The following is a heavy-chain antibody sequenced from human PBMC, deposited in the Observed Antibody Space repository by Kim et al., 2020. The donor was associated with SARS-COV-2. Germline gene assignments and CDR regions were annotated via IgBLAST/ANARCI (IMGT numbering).Heavy chain of an antibody. V-gene: IGHV1-2*02. CDR3: ARSSYYDILTRVFDY. D-gene: IGHD3-9*01. Sequence: QKCQGRATMTRDTSINAAYMELSRLRSDDTAVYYCARSSYYDILTRVFDYWGQGTLVTVSS. J-gene: IGHJ4*02.